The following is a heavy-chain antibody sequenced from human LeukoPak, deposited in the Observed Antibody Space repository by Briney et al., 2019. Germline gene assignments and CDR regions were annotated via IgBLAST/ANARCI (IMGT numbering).Heavy chain of an antibody. CDR1: GFTVSSNY. Sequence: GGSLRLSCAASGFTVSSNYMSWVRQAPGKGLEWVSVIYSGGSTYYADSVKGRFTISRDNSKNTLYLQMDSLRAEDTAVYYCAKDRSDWSKLAFDYWGQGTLVTVSS. CDR2: IYSGGST. D-gene: IGHD6-19*01. CDR3: AKDRSDWSKLAFDY. V-gene: IGHV3-53*01. J-gene: IGHJ4*02.